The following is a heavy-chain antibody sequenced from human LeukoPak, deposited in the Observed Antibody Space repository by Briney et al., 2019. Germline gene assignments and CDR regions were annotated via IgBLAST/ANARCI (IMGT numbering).Heavy chain of an antibody. J-gene: IGHJ4*02. D-gene: IGHD6-13*01. CDR3: ARHRGGIAAAGTASYFDY. CDR2: IYYSGST. V-gene: IGHV4-30-4*01. CDR1: GGSISSGDYY. Sequence: SETLSLTCTVSGGSISSGDYYWSWIRQPPGRGLEWVGYIYYSGSTYYNPSLKSRVTISVDTSKTQFSLKLSSVTAADTAVYYCARHRGGIAAAGTASYFDYWGQGTLVTVSS.